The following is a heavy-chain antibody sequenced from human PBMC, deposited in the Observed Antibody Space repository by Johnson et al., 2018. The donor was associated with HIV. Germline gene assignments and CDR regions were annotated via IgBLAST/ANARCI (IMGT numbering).Heavy chain of an antibody. D-gene: IGHD1-14*01. V-gene: IGHV3-9*01. Sequence: VQLVESGGALVQPGRSLRLSCVASGFTFEDYAMYWVRQAPGKGLEWVSGISWNSDDIDYADSVKGRFTISRDNAKNSLYLQMNTLRPEDTAVYYCAKVNRMELTAFDIWGQGTMVTVSS. CDR1: GFTFEDYA. J-gene: IGHJ3*02. CDR2: ISWNSDDI. CDR3: AKVNRMELTAFDI.